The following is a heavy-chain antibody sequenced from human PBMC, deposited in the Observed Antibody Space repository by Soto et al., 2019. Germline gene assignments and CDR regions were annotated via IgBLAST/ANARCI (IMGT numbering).Heavy chain of an antibody. D-gene: IGHD3-3*01. CDR3: ARDGYYDFWSGHSDGMDV. Sequence: QVQLQESGPGLVKPSQTLSLTCTVSGGSISSGGYYWSWIRQHPGKGLEWIGYIYYSGSTYYNPSLKRRVTISVDTSKNQFSLKLSSVTAADTAVYYCARDGYYDFWSGHSDGMDVWGQGTTVTVSS. J-gene: IGHJ6*02. V-gene: IGHV4-31*03. CDR2: IYYSGST. CDR1: GGSISSGGYY.